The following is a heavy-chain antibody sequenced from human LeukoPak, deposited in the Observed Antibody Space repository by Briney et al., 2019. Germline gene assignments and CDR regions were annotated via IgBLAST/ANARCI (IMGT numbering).Heavy chain of an antibody. V-gene: IGHV4-4*02. D-gene: IGHD5-18*01. Sequence: PSETLSLTCAVSGDSISSTNWWTWVRQPPGKGLGWIGEIFHSGSTNYNPSLKSRVSMSVDKSKNQFSLRLNSVTAADTAVYYCSRKDTPMIYFDCWGQGTLVTVSS. CDR2: IFHSGST. J-gene: IGHJ4*02. CDR3: SRKDTPMIYFDC. CDR1: GDSISSTNW.